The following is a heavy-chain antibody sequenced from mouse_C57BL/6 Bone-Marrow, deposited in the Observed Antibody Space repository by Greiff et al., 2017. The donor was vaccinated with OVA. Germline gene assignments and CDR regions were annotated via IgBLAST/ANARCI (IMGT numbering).Heavy chain of an antibody. V-gene: IGHV1-52*01. CDR2: IDPSDSET. CDR3: AISLITTVVASPY. J-gene: IGHJ3*01. Sequence: QVQMQQPGAELVRPGSSVKLSCKASGYTFTSYWMHWVKQRPIQGLEWIGNIDPSDSETHYNQKFKDKATLTVDKSSSTAYMQLSSLTSEDSAVYYCAISLITTVVASPYWGQGTLVTVSA. CDR1: GYTFTSYW. D-gene: IGHD1-1*01.